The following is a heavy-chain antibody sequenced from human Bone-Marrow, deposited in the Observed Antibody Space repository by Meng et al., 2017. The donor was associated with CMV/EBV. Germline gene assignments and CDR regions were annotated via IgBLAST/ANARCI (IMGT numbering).Heavy chain of an antibody. CDR3: ARQVGATTAGWFDP. D-gene: IGHD1-26*01. CDR2: IIPILGIA. V-gene: IGHV1-69*10. CDR1: GGSFSSYT. J-gene: IGHJ5*02. Sequence: SVKVSCKASGGSFSSYTINWVRQAPGQRLEWMGGIIPILGIAKYAQKFHGRVTITADKSTTTGYMEVRSLRSEDTAVYYCARQVGATTAGWFDPWGQGTLVTVSS.